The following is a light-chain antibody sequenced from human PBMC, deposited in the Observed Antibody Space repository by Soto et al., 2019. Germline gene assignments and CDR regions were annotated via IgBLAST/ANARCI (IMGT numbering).Light chain of an antibody. CDR3: QSYDSSLSGPVV. Sequence: QSVLTQPPSVSGAPGQRVTIXXTGSXXNXXACYDVPWYQQLPGTAPKLLIYGNSNRPSGGPDRFSGSKSGTSASLAITGLQAEDEAEYYCQSYDSSLSGPVVFGGGTKLTVL. V-gene: IGLV1-40*01. CDR2: GNS. J-gene: IGLJ2*01. CDR1: XXNXXACYD.